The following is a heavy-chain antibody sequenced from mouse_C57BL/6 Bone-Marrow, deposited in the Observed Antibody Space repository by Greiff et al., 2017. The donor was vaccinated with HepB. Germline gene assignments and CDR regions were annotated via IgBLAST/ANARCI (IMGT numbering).Heavy chain of an antibody. Sequence: EVQLQESGPELVKPGASVKMSCKASGYTFTDYNMHWVKQSHGKSLEWIGYINPNNGGTSYNQKFKGKATLTVNKSSSTAYMELRSLTSEDSAVYYCAIYDGYPLGYFDVWGTGTTVTVSS. V-gene: IGHV1-22*01. D-gene: IGHD2-3*01. J-gene: IGHJ1*03. CDR1: GYTFTDYN. CDR3: AIYDGYPLGYFDV. CDR2: INPNNGGT.